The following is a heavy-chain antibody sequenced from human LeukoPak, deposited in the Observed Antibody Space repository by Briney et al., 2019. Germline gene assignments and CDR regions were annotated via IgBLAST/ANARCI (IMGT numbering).Heavy chain of an antibody. CDR1: GGSISSSSYY. CDR3: ARIVVVTGVDY. V-gene: IGHV4-39*07. Sequence: SETLSLTCTVSGGSISSSSYYWGWIRQPPGKGLEWIGEINHSGSTNYNPSLKSRVTISVDTSKNQFSLKLSSVTAADTAVYYCARIVVVTGVDYWGQGTLVTVSS. J-gene: IGHJ4*02. CDR2: INHSGST. D-gene: IGHD3-22*01.